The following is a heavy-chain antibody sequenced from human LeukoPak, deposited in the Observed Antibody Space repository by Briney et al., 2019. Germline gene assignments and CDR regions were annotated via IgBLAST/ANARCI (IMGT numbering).Heavy chain of an antibody. CDR2: ISSTSGYK. V-gene: IGHV3-21*01. Sequence: GRSLRLSCAASGFIFRSYSMNWVRQAPGKGLEWVSSISSTSGYKYYADSVKGRFTVSRDNAKNSLYLQMNSLRVEDTAVYFCARERGAMYYFDYWGQGILVTVSS. CDR3: ARERGAMYYFDY. J-gene: IGHJ4*02. D-gene: IGHD4/OR15-4a*01. CDR1: GFIFRSYS.